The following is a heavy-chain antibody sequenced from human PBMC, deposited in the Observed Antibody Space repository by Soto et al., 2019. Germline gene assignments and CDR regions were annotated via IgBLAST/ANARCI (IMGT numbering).Heavy chain of an antibody. CDR1: GLTFSNAW. V-gene: IGHV3-15*01. CDR3: AADVVTGTPFDY. Sequence: GGSLRLSCAASGLTFSNAWRSWVRQAPGKGLEWVGRIKSKTDGGTTDYAAPVKGRFTISRDDSKNTLYLQINSLETEDTAVFYCAADVVTGTPFDYWGRGTLVTVSS. D-gene: IGHD2-21*02. CDR2: IKSKTDGGTT. J-gene: IGHJ4*02.